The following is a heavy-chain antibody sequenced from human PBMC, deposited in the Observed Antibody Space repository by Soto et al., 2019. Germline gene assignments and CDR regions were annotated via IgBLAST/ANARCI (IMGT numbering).Heavy chain of an antibody. D-gene: IGHD2-2*01. CDR1: GFRFSDYY. J-gene: IGHJ4*02. CDR3: ARGNALYDY. Sequence: PGGSLRLSCAASGFRFSDYYMSWIRQAPGKGLEWVSYIRSSDNTRYYADSVEGRFTISRDNAKNSLYLQMNSLRAEDTAVYYSARGNALYDYWGQGILVTVSS. V-gene: IGHV3-11*04. CDR2: IRSSDNTR.